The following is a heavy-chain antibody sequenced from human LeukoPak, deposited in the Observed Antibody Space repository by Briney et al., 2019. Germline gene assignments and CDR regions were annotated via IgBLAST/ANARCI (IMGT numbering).Heavy chain of an antibody. J-gene: IGHJ4*02. D-gene: IGHD5-12*01. CDR2: ISGTGSGT. CDR1: EFTFSSYA. V-gene: IGHV3-23*01. Sequence: GGSLRLSCAASEFTFSSYAMGWVRQAPGKGLEWVASISGTGSGTYYADSVKGRFTISRDNSKNEMYLQMISLRAEDTAVYYCVKDFGNRVATVDCWGQGTLVTVSS. CDR3: VKDFGNRVATVDC.